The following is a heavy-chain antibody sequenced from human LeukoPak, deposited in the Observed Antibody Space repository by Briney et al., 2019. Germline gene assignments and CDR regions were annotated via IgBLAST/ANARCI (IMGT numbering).Heavy chain of an antibody. CDR1: GYTFTNYF. D-gene: IGHD2-21*02. CDR3: ARRDCVGDCYSNWFDP. CDR2: INPRGGST. V-gene: IGHV1-46*01. Sequence: ASVKVSCKACGYTFTNYFMHWVRQAPGQGLEWMGIINPRGGSTGYAQKFQGRITMTTDMSTRTVYMELSSLESEDTAVYYCARRDCVGDCYSNWFDPWGQGTLVTVSS. J-gene: IGHJ5*02.